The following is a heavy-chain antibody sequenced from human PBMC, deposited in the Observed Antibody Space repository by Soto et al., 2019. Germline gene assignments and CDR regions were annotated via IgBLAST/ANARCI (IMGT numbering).Heavy chain of an antibody. CDR3: VKTGRFGQLVPSDY. Sequence: GGSLRLSCSASGFTFSSYVMFWVRQAPGKGLQYVSLISSNGDDTHYADSVKGRFTISRDNSKSTLFLQMTSLRTEHTAVYYCVKTGRFGQLVPSDYWGQGTLVTVSS. V-gene: IGHV3-64D*06. CDR2: ISSNGDDT. CDR1: GFTFSSYV. J-gene: IGHJ4*02. D-gene: IGHD6-6*01.